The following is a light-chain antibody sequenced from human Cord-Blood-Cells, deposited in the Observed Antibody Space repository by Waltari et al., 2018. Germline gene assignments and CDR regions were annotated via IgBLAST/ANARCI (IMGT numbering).Light chain of an antibody. CDR3: QQSYSTPYT. CDR1: QSLSSY. J-gene: IGKJ2*01. Sequence: DIQMTQSPPSLPASVGDRVTITCRASQSLSSYLNWYQQKPGKAPKLLIYAASSLQSGVPSRFSGSGSGTDFTLTISRLQPEDFATYYCQQSYSTPYTFGQGTKLEIK. CDR2: AAS. V-gene: IGKV1-39*01.